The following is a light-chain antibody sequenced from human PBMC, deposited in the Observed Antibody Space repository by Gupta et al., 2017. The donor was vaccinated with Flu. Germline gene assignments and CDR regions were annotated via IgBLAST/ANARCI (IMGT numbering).Light chain of an antibody. CDR1: QSVSSSY. J-gene: IGKJ5*01. V-gene: IGKV3-20*01. Sequence: DIVLTQSPGTLSLSPGERATLSCRASQSVSSSYLAWYQQKPGQAPRLLIYGASSRATGIPDRFSGSGSGTDFTLTISRLEPEDFAVYYCQQYGSSRVFGQGTRLEIK. CDR3: QQYGSSRV. CDR2: GAS.